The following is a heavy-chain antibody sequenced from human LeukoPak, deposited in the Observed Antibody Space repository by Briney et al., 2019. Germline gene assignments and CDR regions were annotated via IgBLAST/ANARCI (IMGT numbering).Heavy chain of an antibody. CDR1: GYSISSGSY. CDR2: IYHSGST. Sequence: SETLSLTCTVSGYSISSGSYWGWIRQPPGKGLEWVGSIYHSGSTYHNPSLKSRVTISVDTSKNQFSLKLRSVTAADTAVYYCARDGADCSGGSCYYRRQGYWFDPWGQGTLVTVSS. J-gene: IGHJ5*02. V-gene: IGHV4-38-2*02. CDR3: ARDGADCSGGSCYYRRQGYWFDP. D-gene: IGHD2-15*01.